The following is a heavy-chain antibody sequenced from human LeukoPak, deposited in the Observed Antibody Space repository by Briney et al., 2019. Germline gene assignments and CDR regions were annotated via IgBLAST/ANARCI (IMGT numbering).Heavy chain of an antibody. V-gene: IGHV1-46*01. CDR2: INPSGGST. Sequence: ASVKVSCKAPGYTFTSYYMHWVRQAPGQGLEWMGIINPSGGSTSYAQKFQGRVTMTRDMSTSTVYMELSSLRSEDTAVYYCARVTLMGYSSILYYFDYWGQGTLVTVSS. J-gene: IGHJ4*02. D-gene: IGHD6-19*01. CDR3: ARVTLMGYSSILYYFDY. CDR1: GYTFTSYY.